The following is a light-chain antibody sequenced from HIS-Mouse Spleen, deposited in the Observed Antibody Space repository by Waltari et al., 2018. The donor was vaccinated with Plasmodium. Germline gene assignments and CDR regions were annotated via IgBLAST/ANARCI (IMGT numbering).Light chain of an antibody. J-gene: IGKJ3*01. CDR2: DAS. V-gene: IGKV1-33*01. Sequence: DIQMTQSPSSLSASVGDRVTITCKASQDISNYLNWYQQKQGKAPKLLIYDASNLETGVPSRFSGSGSWTDFTFTISSLQPEDIATDYCQQYDNLPPLFTFGPGTKVDIK. CDR3: QQYDNLPPLFT. CDR1: QDISNY.